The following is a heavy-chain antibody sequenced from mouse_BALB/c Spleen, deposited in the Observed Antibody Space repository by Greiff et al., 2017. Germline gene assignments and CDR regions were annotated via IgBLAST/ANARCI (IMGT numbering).Heavy chain of an antibody. CDR1: GFSLTSYG. Sequence: QVQLKESGPGLVAPSQSLSITCTVSGFSLTSYGVHWVRQPPGKGLEWLGVIWAGGSTNYNSALMSRLSISKDNSKSQVFLKMNSLQTDDTAMYYCARGGRYFDYWGQGTTLTVSS. CDR3: ARGGRYFDY. V-gene: IGHV2-9*02. J-gene: IGHJ2*01. CDR2: IWAGGST. D-gene: IGHD1-1*01.